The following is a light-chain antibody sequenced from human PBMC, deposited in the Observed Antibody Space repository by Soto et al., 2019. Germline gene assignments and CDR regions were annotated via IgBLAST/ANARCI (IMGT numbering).Light chain of an antibody. V-gene: IGKV3-15*01. CDR2: GAS. Sequence: EIVMTQSPSTLSVSPGERATLSCRASQSVSNNLVWYQQKPGQAPRLLIYGASTRVTGIPARFSGSGSGTEFTLTISSLQSEDFAIYYCQQYNNCHRTFGQGTKVEIK. CDR1: QSVSNN. CDR3: QQYNNCHRT. J-gene: IGKJ1*01.